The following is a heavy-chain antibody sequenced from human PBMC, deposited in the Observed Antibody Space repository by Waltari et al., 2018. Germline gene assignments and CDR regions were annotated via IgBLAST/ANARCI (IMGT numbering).Heavy chain of an antibody. CDR3: ARAGIYYECWSGYNSNFDY. J-gene: IGHJ4*02. D-gene: IGHD3-3*01. CDR1: GGTFRTYA. Sequence: QVQLVQSGAEVKKPGSSVKVSCKASGGTFRTYAISWLRKAPRPGLEWMGGIIPNVGTANYAQNVQGRVKITTDESTSTAYMERSSLRSEDTAVYYCARAGIYYECWSGYNSNFDYWGQGTLFTVSS. V-gene: IGHV1-69*05. CDR2: IIPNVGTA.